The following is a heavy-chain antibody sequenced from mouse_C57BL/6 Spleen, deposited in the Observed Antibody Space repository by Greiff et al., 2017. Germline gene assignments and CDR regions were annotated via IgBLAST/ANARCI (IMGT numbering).Heavy chain of an antibody. V-gene: IGHV1-42*01. CDR2: INPSTGGT. D-gene: IGHD2-4*01. CDR1: GYSFTGYY. Sequence: EVKVVESGPELVKPGASVKISCKASGYSFTGYYMNWVKQSPEKSLEWIGEINPSTGGTTYNQKFKAKATLTVDKSSSTAYMQLKSLTSEDSAVYYCARKDYPFDYWGQGTTLTVSS. J-gene: IGHJ2*01. CDR3: ARKDYPFDY.